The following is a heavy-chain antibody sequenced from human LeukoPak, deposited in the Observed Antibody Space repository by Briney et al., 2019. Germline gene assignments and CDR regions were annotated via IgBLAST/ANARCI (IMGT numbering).Heavy chain of an antibody. D-gene: IGHD3-9*01. CDR2: ISGSGGST. V-gene: IGHV3-23*01. J-gene: IGHJ4*02. CDR3: AKRGGRDYDILTASY. Sequence: PGGSLRLSCAASGFTFGSYAMSWVRQAPGKGLEWVSAISGSGGSTYYADSVKGRFTISRDNSKNTLYLQMNSLRAEDTAVYYCAKRGGRDYDILTASYWGQGTLVTVSS. CDR1: GFTFGSYA.